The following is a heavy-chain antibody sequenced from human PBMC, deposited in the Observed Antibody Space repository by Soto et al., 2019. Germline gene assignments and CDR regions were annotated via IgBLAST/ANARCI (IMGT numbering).Heavy chain of an antibody. Sequence: PGESLKISCKGSGYSFTSYWIGWVRQMPGKGLEWMGIIYPGDSDTRYSPSFQGQVTISADKSISTAYLQWSSLKASDTAMYYCATSRIAVAGNYYYYGMDGWGQGTTVTVSS. CDR1: GYSFTSYW. CDR3: ATSRIAVAGNYYYYGMDG. D-gene: IGHD6-19*01. J-gene: IGHJ6*02. V-gene: IGHV5-51*01. CDR2: IYPGDSDT.